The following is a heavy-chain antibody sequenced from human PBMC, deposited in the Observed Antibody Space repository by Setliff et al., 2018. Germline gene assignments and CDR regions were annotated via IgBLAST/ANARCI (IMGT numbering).Heavy chain of an antibody. CDR1: GYIFTNYW. D-gene: IGHD2-2*01. Sequence: PGESLKISCKASGYIFTNYWIGWVRQMPGKGLEWMGVIYPGDSDTRYSPSFQGQVTISADKSINTAYLQWSSLKASDTAIYYCTRHEDRNKCTSSSCYRENDAFDVWAKGQRSPSPQ. CDR2: IYPGDSDT. J-gene: IGHJ3*01. V-gene: IGHV5-51*01. CDR3: TRHEDRNKCTSSSCYRENDAFDV.